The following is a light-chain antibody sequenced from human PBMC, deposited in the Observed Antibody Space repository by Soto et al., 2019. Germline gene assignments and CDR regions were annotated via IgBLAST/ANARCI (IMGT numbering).Light chain of an antibody. CDR3: QQSGSSPLT. CDR1: QSVSNNY. CDR2: GAS. V-gene: IGKV3-20*01. Sequence: EIGMTLSPAALSVTPRERAALSCRASQSVSNNYLAWYQQKPGQAPRLLIYGASKRATGIPDRFSGSGSATDFTLTISRLEPEDFAVYFCQQSGSSPLTFGGGTMVDIK. J-gene: IGKJ4*01.